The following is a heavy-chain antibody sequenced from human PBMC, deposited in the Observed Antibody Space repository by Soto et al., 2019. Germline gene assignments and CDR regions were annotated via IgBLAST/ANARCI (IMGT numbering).Heavy chain of an antibody. CDR3: ARVPRGSRYFYYLDV. Sequence: QVQLVQSGAEVKKPGASVKVSCKASGDTFTGDEITWVRQATGQGLEWMGWMNLNGGNTGYAQTFQGRVSMPGNPSISTDYMELSSVRSEDTAVYYCARVPRGSRYFYYLDVWGKGTTVIVSS. J-gene: IGHJ6*03. D-gene: IGHD3-16*01. CDR1: GDTFTGDE. CDR2: MNLNGGNT. V-gene: IGHV1-8*01.